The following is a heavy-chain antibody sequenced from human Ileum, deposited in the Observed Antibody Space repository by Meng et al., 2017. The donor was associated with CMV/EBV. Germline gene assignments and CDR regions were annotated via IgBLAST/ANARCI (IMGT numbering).Heavy chain of an antibody. Sequence: GLERPSASLCFTCTVAGKPIRSFCWGWMRKPTGMGLDWVSTIGAAGYTYYSASVKGRFTVSRDNSKNSLYLQMNSVRAEDTATYYCAKDYIASLANDYWGQGTLVTVSS. CDR2: IGAAGYT. D-gene: IGHD2-21*01. V-gene: IGHV3-23*01. CDR3: AKDYIASLANDY. J-gene: IGHJ4*02. CDR1: GKPIRSFC.